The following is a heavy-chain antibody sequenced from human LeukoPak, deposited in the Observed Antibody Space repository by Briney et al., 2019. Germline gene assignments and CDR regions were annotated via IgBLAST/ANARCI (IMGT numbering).Heavy chain of an antibody. CDR3: ARAYRYSYDY. J-gene: IGHJ4*02. CDR2: IKQDGSEK. Sequence: PGGSLRLSCAASGFTFSSYWMSWVRQAPGKGLEWVANIKQDGSEKHYVDSVKGRFTISRDDAKNSLYLQMNSLRADDTAVYYCARAYRYSYDYWGQGTLVTVSS. D-gene: IGHD1-26*01. CDR1: GFTFSSYW. V-gene: IGHV3-7*05.